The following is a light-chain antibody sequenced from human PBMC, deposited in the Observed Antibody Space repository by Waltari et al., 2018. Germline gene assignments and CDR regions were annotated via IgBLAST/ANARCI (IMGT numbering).Light chain of an antibody. Sequence: DIQMTQSPSSLSARVGDTVTITCRASQTIKTYLSWYQQKPGKAPKLLIDAASSVLSGVPSRFSGSGSGTDFALTISMLQPEDVATYYCQQGYTTFTFGQGTRLEIK. CDR1: QTIKTY. J-gene: IGKJ5*01. CDR2: AAS. CDR3: QQGYTTFT. V-gene: IGKV1-39*01.